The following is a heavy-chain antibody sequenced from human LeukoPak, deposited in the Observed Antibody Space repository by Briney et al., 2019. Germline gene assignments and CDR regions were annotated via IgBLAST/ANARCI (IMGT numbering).Heavy chain of an antibody. CDR2: ISSSSSYI. CDR3: AKDQRPYSGNPLNWFDP. Sequence: GGSLRLSCAASGFTFSSYSMNWVRQAPGKGLEWVSSISSSSSYIYYADSVKGRFTISRDNSKNTLYLQMNSLRAEDTAVYYCAKDQRPYSGNPLNWFDPWGQGTLVTVSS. V-gene: IGHV3-21*04. CDR1: GFTFSSYS. D-gene: IGHD1-26*01. J-gene: IGHJ5*02.